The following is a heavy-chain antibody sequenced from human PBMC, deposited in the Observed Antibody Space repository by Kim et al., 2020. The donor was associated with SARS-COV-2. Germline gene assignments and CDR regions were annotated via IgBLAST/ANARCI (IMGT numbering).Heavy chain of an antibody. Sequence: ASVKVSCKVSGYTLSELSIQWVRQAPGKGLEWVGGFDPEDGETFYAQKFQGRVTMTEDTSTETAYMDLSSLRSEDTAVYYCATLTMVASEWELGWGQGTLVTVSS. V-gene: IGHV1-24*01. CDR1: GYTLSELS. J-gene: IGHJ4*02. CDR2: FDPEDGET. CDR3: ATLTMVASEWELG. D-gene: IGHD1-26*01.